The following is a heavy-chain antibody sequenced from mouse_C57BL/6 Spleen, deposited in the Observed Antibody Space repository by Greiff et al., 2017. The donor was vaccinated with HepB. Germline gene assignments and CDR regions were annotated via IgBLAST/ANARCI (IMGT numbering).Heavy chain of an antibody. CDR1: GYTFTSYW. Sequence: VQLQQPGAELVMPGASVKLSCKASGYTFTSYWMHWVKQRPGQGLEWIGEIDPSDSYTNYNQKFKGKSTLTVDKSSSTAYMQLSSLTSEDSAVYYCARRQLRYAMDCWGQGTSVTVSS. CDR3: ARRQLRYAMDC. CDR2: IDPSDSYT. J-gene: IGHJ4*01. D-gene: IGHD6-1*01. V-gene: IGHV1-69*01.